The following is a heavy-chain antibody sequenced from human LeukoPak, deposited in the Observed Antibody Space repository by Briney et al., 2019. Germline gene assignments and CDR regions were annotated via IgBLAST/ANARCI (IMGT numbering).Heavy chain of an antibody. CDR2: INPSGGST. CDR1: GYTFPSYY. CDR3: ARDYGGYYGSGRADWFDP. J-gene: IGHJ5*02. Sequence: GASVKVSCKASGYTFPSYYMHWVRQAPGQGLEWMGIINPSGGSTSYAQKFQGRVTMTRDTSTSTVYMELSSLRSEDTAVYYCARDYGGYYGSGRADWFDPWGQGTLVTVSS. D-gene: IGHD3-10*01. V-gene: IGHV1-46*01.